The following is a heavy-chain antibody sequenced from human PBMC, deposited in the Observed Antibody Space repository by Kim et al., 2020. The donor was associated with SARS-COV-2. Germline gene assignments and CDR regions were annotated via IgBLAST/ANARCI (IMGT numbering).Heavy chain of an antibody. CDR2: INHSGST. CDR3: ARGGTEWLLGQYYFDY. D-gene: IGHD3-3*01. J-gene: IGHJ4*02. CDR1: GGSFSGYY. V-gene: IGHV4-34*01. Sequence: SETLSLTCAVYGGSFSGYYWSWIRQPPGKGLEWIGEINHSGSTNYNPSLKSRVTISVDTSKNQFSLKLSSVTAADTAVYYCARGGTEWLLGQYYFDYWGQGTLVTVSS.